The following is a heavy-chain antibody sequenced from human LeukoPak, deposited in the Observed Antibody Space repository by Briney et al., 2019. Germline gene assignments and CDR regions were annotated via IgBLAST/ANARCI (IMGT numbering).Heavy chain of an antibody. J-gene: IGHJ4*02. CDR2: FDPEDGET. CDR1: GYNLTELS. V-gene: IGHV1-24*01. CDR3: ATMVEATITGAPDY. D-gene: IGHD5-12*01. Sequence: ASVKVSCKVSGYNLTELSMHWVRQAPGKGLEWMGGFDPEDGETIYAQKFQGRVTMTEDTSTDTAYMELSSLRSEDTAVYYCATMVEATITGAPDYWGQGTLVTVSS.